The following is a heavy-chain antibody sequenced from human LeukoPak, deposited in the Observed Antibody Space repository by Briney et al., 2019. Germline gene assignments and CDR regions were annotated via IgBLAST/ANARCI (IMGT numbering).Heavy chain of an antibody. V-gene: IGHV3-23*01. CDR1: GITLSNYG. D-gene: IGHD3-22*01. CDR2: LSGSGGST. Sequence: GGSLRLSCAVSGITLSNYGMTWVRQAPGKGLGWLAGLSGSGGSTNYADSVKGRFTISRDNAKNTRYLQMNSLRAEDTALYFCAKRGVVIRVILVGFHKEAYYFDSWGQGVLVTVSS. CDR3: AKRGVVIRVILVGFHKEAYYFDS. J-gene: IGHJ4*02.